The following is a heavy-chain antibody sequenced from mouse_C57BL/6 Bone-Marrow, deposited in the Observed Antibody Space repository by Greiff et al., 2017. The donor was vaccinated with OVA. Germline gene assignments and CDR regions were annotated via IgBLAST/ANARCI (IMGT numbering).Heavy chain of an antibody. D-gene: IGHD1-1*01. CDR1: GFTFSSYA. J-gene: IGHJ2*01. V-gene: IGHV5-4*01. CDR2: ISDGGSYT. CDR3: ARDPYYYSSSPYYFDY. Sequence: EVHLVESGGGLVKPGGSLKLSCAASGFTFSSYAMSWVRQTPEKRLEWVATISDGGSYTYYPDNVKGRFTISRDNAKNNLYLQMSHLKSEDTAMYYCARDPYYYSSSPYYFDYWGQGTTLTVSS.